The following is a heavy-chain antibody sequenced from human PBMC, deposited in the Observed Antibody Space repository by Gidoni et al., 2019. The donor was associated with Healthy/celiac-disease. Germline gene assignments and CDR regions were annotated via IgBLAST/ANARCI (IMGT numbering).Heavy chain of an antibody. V-gene: IGHV1-69*01. CDR3: ARAGGGSSGWYQEFDY. Sequence: QVQLVQSGAEVKKPGSSVQVSCKASGCTFRSYAISWVRQAPGPGLEWMGGIIPIFGTANYAQKFQGRVTITADESTSTAYMELSSLRSEDTAVYYCARAGGGSSGWYQEFDYWGQGTLVTVSS. J-gene: IGHJ4*02. CDR1: GCTFRSYA. CDR2: IIPIFGTA. D-gene: IGHD6-19*01.